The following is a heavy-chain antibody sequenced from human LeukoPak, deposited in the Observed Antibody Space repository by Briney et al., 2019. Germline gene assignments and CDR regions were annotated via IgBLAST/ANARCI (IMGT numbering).Heavy chain of an antibody. CDR3: ARGPRFGELLWHWFDP. CDR2: IYYTGST. D-gene: IGHD3-10*01. Sequence: SETLSLTCTVSGGSISSSSYYWGWIRQPPGKGLEWIGNIYYTGSTYYNPPLKSRVTISEDTSKNQFSLKLRSVTAADTAVYYCARGPRFGELLWHWFDPWGQGTLVTVSS. V-gene: IGHV4-39*07. J-gene: IGHJ5*02. CDR1: GGSISSSSYY.